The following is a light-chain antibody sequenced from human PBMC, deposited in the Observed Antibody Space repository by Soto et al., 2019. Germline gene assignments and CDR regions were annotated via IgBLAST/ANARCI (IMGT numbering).Light chain of an antibody. Sequence: EIVLTQSPGTLSLSPGERATLSCRASQSVSSSYLAWYQQKPGQAPRLLISGASSRAIGIPDRFSGSGSGTDFTLTISRLEPEDFAVYYCQQYGSSSYTFGQGTKLEIK. V-gene: IGKV3-20*01. CDR3: QQYGSSSYT. J-gene: IGKJ2*01. CDR2: GAS. CDR1: QSVSSSY.